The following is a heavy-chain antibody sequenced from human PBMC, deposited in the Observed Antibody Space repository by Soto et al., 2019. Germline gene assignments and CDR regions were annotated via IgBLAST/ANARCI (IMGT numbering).Heavy chain of an antibody. CDR3: AREEYYYGSGAFFDY. D-gene: IGHD3-10*01. Sequence: QVQLVQSGAEVKKPGSSVKVSCKASGGTFSSCTISWVRQAPGQGLEWMGRIIPILGIANYAQKSQGRVTITEDKATSTAYMGLSSLRSEDTAVYYCAREEYYYGSGAFFDYWGQGTLVTVSS. J-gene: IGHJ4*02. V-gene: IGHV1-69*08. CDR2: IIPILGIA. CDR1: GGTFSSCT.